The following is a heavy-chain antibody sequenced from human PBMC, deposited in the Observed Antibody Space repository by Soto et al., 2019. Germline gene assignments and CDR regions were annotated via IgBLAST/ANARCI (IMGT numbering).Heavy chain of an antibody. CDR1: GGSISSGGYY. J-gene: IGHJ3*02. CDR3: AREGYCSGGSCHPPTADAFDI. CDR2: IYYSGST. D-gene: IGHD2-15*01. V-gene: IGHV4-31*03. Sequence: QVQLQESGPGLVKPSQTLSLTCTVSGGSISSGGYYWSWIRQHPGKGLEWIGYIYYSGSTYYNPSLKSRVTISVDTSKNQFSLKLSSVTAAYTAVYYCAREGYCSGGSCHPPTADAFDIWGQGTMVTVSS.